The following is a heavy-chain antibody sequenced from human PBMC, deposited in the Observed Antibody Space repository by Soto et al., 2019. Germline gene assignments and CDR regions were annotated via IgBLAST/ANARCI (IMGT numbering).Heavy chain of an antibody. Sequence: ASVKVSCKASGYDYSSYAMHWVRQAPGQRLEWMGWINAGNGNTKYSQKFQGRVTITRDTSTSTAYMELSSLRSEDTAVYYCARDGGYCISTSCYGWFDPWGQGTLVTVSS. V-gene: IGHV1-3*01. J-gene: IGHJ5*02. CDR2: INAGNGNT. D-gene: IGHD2-2*01. CDR3: ARDGGYCISTSCYGWFDP. CDR1: GYDYSSYA.